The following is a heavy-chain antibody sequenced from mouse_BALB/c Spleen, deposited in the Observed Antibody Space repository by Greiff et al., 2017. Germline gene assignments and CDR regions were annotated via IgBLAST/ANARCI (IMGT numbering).Heavy chain of an antibody. CDR1: GFNIKDTY. J-gene: IGHJ4*01. V-gene: IGHV14-3*02. CDR3: ARCPQGAMDY. CDR2: IDPANGNT. Sequence: EVKLMESGAELVKPGASVKLSCTASGFNIKDTYMHWVKQRPEQGLEWIGRIDPANGNTKYDPKFQGKATITADTSSNTAYLQLSSLTSEDTAVYYCARCPQGAMDYWGQGTSVTVSS.